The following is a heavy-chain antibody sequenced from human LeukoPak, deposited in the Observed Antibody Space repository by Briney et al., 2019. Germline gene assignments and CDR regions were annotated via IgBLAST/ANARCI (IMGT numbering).Heavy chain of an antibody. V-gene: IGHV3-11*01. D-gene: IGHD1-1*01. CDR3: ARDAISPPLEETA. CDR1: GFTFSDYY. Sequence: GGSLRLSCAASGFTFSDYYMNWVRQAPGKGLECVSSISGGGTTIFYADSVKGRFTVSRDNAKNSLYLQMNSLRDEDTAVYYCARDAISPPLEETAWGKGTTVIVSS. CDR2: ISGGGTTI. J-gene: IGHJ6*04.